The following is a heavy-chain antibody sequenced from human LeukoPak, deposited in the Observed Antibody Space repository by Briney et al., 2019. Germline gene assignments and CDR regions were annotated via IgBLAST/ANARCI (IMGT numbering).Heavy chain of an antibody. J-gene: IGHJ3*02. CDR3: ARHPSPYDAFDI. V-gene: IGHV4-59*08. CDR2: IFYSESS. D-gene: IGHD6-6*01. Sequence: SETLSPTCTVSGDSISSRYWSWIRQPPGKGLERIGYIFYSESSNHNPSLKSRVTLSIDTSNNQFSLKLSSVTAADTAVYFCARHPSPYDAFDIWGQGTMVTVSS. CDR1: GDSISSRY.